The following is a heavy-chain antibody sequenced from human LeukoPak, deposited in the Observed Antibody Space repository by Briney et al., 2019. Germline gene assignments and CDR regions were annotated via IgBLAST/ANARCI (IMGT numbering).Heavy chain of an antibody. Sequence: SETLSLTCTVSAGSISSSTYYWGWIRQPPGKGLEWIGSIFYIGSTYYNPSLKSRVTISVDTSKNQFSLKLSSVTAADTAVYYCLRYCTSISCYQYYGMDVWGQGTTVTVSS. CDR2: IFYIGST. CDR1: AGSISSSTYY. D-gene: IGHD2-2*01. V-gene: IGHV4-39*01. J-gene: IGHJ6*02. CDR3: LRYCTSISCYQYYGMDV.